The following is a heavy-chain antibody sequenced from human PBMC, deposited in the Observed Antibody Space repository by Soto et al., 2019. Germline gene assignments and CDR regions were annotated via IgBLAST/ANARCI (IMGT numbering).Heavy chain of an antibody. CDR3: ARIGTVSLGF. D-gene: IGHD4-17*01. CDR2: IFRSGNT. V-gene: IGHV4-4*02. Sequence: SETLSLTCTVSGGSISTGNWWTWVRQSPEEGLEWIGEIFRSGNTYYNPSFKSRVTISVDNSNNQFSLMLNSVTAADTAVYYFARIGTVSLGFWGPGTLVTVSS. CDR1: GGSISTGNW. J-gene: IGHJ4*02.